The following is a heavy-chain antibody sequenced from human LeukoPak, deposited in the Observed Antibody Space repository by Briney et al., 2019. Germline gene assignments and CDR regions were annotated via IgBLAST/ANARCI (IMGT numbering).Heavy chain of an antibody. Sequence: AGGSLRLSCAASGFTFSSYGMSWVRQAPGKGLEWVSAISGSGGSTYYADSVKGRFTISRDNSKNTLYLQMNSLRAEDTAVYYCAKGKNENSYGKKVYYYYYMDVWGKGTTVTVSS. CDR2: ISGSGGST. V-gene: IGHV3-23*01. D-gene: IGHD5-18*01. CDR3: AKGKNENSYGKKVYYYYYMDV. CDR1: GFTFSSYG. J-gene: IGHJ6*03.